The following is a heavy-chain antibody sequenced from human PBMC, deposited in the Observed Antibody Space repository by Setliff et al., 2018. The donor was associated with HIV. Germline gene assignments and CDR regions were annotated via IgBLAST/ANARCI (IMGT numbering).Heavy chain of an antibody. J-gene: IGHJ5*02. V-gene: IGHV4-39*01. CDR2: IYYSGST. CDR1: GASISSTLYY. D-gene: IGHD2-2*01. Sequence: SETLSLTCTVSGASISSTLYYWAWIRQPPGKRLEWIGSIYYSGSTYYNPSLKSRLTMSVDTSKNQFSLNLSSVTATDTAVYYCAKVAVTGYCSTTSCQNWFDPWGQGALVTVSS. CDR3: AKVAVTGYCSTTSCQNWFDP.